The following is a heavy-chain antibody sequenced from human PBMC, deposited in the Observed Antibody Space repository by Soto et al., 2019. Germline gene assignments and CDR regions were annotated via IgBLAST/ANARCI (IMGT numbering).Heavy chain of an antibody. CDR3: TTDGTDGRDY. CDR2: SRNKAKSFTT. J-gene: IGHJ4*02. CDR1: GFTFSDHY. Sequence: GGSLRLSCATSGFTFSDHYMDWIRQAPGKGLEWVGRSRNKAKSFTTDYAASVKGRFTISRDDSKNTLYLQMNSLKTEDTAVYYCTTDGTDGRDYWGQGTQVTVSS. D-gene: IGHD1-1*01. V-gene: IGHV3-72*01.